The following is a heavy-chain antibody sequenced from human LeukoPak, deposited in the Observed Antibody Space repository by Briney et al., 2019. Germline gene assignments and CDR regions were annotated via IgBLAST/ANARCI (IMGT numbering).Heavy chain of an antibody. CDR1: GYTFISYY. CDR2: INPSGGST. V-gene: IGHV1-46*01. J-gene: IGHJ4*02. D-gene: IGHD1-26*01. CDR3: ARERIVGAAYDY. Sequence: ASVKVSCKASGYTFISYYMHWVRQAPGQGLEWMGIINPSGGSTNYAQKFQGRVSMTRDTSTSAVYMELNSLISEDTAVYYCARERIVGAAYDYWGQGTPVTVSS.